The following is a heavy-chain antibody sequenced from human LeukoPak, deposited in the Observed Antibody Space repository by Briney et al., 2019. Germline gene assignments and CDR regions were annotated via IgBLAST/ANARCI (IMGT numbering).Heavy chain of an antibody. V-gene: IGHV4-31*03. CDR1: GGSISGGGYY. J-gene: IGHJ5*02. CDR3: ARGEPAADWFDP. CDR2: IKYSRTT. Sequence: SQTLSLTCTVSGGSISGGGYYWSWIRPHPGEGLEWIPYIKYSRTTFYNPSLKSRLNISVDTSKNQFSLKLSSVTAADTAVYYCARGEPAADWFDPWGQGTLVTVSS. D-gene: IGHD2-2*01.